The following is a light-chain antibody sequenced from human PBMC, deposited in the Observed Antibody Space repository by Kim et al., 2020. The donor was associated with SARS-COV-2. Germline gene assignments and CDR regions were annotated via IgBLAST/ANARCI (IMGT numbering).Light chain of an antibody. J-gene: IGKJ4*01. CDR3: QQYRSSPFT. CDR1: QSVSRY. CDR2: GIS. Sequence: EIVLTQSPGTLSLSPGERATLSCRPSQSVSRYLAWYQQKPGQAPRLLIYGISSRATGIPDRFTGSGSGTDFTLTISRLEPEDFAVYYCQQYRSSPFTFGGGTKVDIK. V-gene: IGKV3-20*01.